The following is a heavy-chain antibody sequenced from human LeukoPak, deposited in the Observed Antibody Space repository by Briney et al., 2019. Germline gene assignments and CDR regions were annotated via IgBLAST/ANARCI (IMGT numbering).Heavy chain of an antibody. CDR1: GGTFSSYA. CDR3: ARDRSWNYHWYFDL. J-gene: IGHJ2*01. CDR2: IIPIFGTA. D-gene: IGHD1-7*01. Sequence: SVKVSCKASGGTFSSYAISWVRQAPGQGLEWMGGIIPIFGTANYAQKLQGRVTITTDESTSTAYIELSSLRSEDTAVYYCARDRSWNYHWYFDLWGRGTLVTVSS. V-gene: IGHV1-69*05.